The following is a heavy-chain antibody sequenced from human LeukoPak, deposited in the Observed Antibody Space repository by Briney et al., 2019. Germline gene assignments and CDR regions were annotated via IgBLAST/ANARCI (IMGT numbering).Heavy chain of an antibody. V-gene: IGHV1-69*13. CDR2: IIPIFGTA. CDR1: GYTFTSYD. Sequence: ASVKVSCKASGYTFTSYDINWVRQAAGQGLEWMGGIIPIFGTANYAQKFQGRVTITADESTSTAYMELSSLRSEDTAVYYCARDRGYSSRRFDYWGQGTLVTVSS. D-gene: IGHD6-13*01. J-gene: IGHJ4*02. CDR3: ARDRGYSSRRFDY.